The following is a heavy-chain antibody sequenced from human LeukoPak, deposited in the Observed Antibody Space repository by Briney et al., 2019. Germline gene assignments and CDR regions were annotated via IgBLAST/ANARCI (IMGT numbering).Heavy chain of an antibody. Sequence: GGSLRLSCAASGFTFSSYAMHWVRQAPGKGLEWVAVISYDGSNKYYADSVKGRFTISRDNSKNTLYLQMNSLRAEDTAVYYCAKDSSGWYSPRYFDYWGQGTLVTVSS. CDR2: ISYDGSNK. V-gene: IGHV3-30-3*01. J-gene: IGHJ4*02. CDR1: GFTFSSYA. CDR3: AKDSSGWYSPRYFDY. D-gene: IGHD6-19*01.